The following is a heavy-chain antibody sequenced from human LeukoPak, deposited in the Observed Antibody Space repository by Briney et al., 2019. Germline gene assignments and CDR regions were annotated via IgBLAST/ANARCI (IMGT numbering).Heavy chain of an antibody. J-gene: IGHJ4*02. V-gene: IGHV3-30-3*01. CDR1: GFTFSSYA. Sequence: GGSLRLSCAASGFTFSSYAMHWVRQAPGKGLEWVAVISYDGSNKYYADSVKGRFTISRDNSKNTLYLQMNSLRAEDTAIYYCAKDGTITFGGVIAHFDYWSQGTLVTVSS. D-gene: IGHD3-16*02. CDR2: ISYDGSNK. CDR3: AKDGTITFGGVIAHFDY.